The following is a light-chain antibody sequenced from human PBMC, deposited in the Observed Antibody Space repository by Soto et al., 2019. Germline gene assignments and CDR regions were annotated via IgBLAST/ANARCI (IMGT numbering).Light chain of an antibody. CDR1: ISDVGGFNF. V-gene: IGLV2-14*03. CDR2: EVT. CDR3: SSYGGFNNVL. J-gene: IGLJ2*01. Sequence: QSALTQPASVSGSPGQSITISCTGTISDVGGFNFVSWYQQHPGKAPRLMIYEVTYRPSGVSSRFSGSKSGNTASLTISGLQAEDEADYYCSSYGGFNNVLFGGGTKLTVL.